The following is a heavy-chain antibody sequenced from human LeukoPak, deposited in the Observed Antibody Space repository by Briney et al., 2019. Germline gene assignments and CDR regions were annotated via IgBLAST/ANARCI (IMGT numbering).Heavy chain of an antibody. Sequence: SVKVSCKASGGTFSSYAISWVRQAPGQGLEWMGGIIPIFGTANYAQKFQGRVTITADESTSTAYMELSSLRSEDTAVYYCAKDLDTFGGVIVWSIEPFDYWGQGTLVTVSS. V-gene: IGHV1-69*13. CDR3: AKDLDTFGGVIVWSIEPFDY. D-gene: IGHD3-16*02. CDR2: IIPIFGTA. CDR1: GGTFSSYA. J-gene: IGHJ4*02.